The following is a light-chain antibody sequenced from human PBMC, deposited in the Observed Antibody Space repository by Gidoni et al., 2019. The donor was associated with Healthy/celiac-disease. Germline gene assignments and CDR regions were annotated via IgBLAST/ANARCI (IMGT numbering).Light chain of an antibody. V-gene: IGKV1-33*01. CDR3: QQYDNLPRT. J-gene: IGKJ2*01. CDR2: DAS. CDR1: QDISNY. Sequence: DIQMTQSPSSLSASVGDRVTITCQASQDISNYLNWYQQKPGKAPKLLIYDASNLETGVPPRVSGSGSVTDFTFTISSLQPEDIATYYCQQYDNLPRTFGQGTKLEIK.